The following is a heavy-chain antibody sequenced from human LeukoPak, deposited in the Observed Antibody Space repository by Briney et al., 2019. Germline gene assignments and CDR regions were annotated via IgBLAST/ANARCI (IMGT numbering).Heavy chain of an antibody. J-gene: IGHJ4*02. CDR3: MRDYKNY. CDR2: IKGDGSQK. D-gene: IGHD5-24*01. CDR1: GFTFSDYW. Sequence: GGSLRLSCAASGFTFSDYWMSWLRQAPGKGLEWVASIKGDGSQKDYVDSVKGRFAISRDNGRNSLSLQMNSLRAEDTAVYYCMRDYKNYWGQGTLVTVSS. V-gene: IGHV3-7*01.